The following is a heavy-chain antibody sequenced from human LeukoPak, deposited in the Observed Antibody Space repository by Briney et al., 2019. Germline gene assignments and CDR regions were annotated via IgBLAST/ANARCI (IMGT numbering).Heavy chain of an antibody. V-gene: IGHV3-23*01. CDR1: VFTFSSYA. J-gene: IGHJ4*02. D-gene: IGHD6-19*01. CDR2: ISGSGGST. Sequence: GGSLRLSCAASVFTFSSYAMSWVRQAPGKGLEWVSAISGSGGSTYYADSVKGRFTISRDNSKNTLYLQMNSLRAEDTAVYYCAKDVSRSIAVTLGYWGQGTLVTVSS. CDR3: AKDVSRSIAVTLGY.